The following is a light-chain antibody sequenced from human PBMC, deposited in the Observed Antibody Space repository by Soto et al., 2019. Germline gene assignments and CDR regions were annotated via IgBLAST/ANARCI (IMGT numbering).Light chain of an antibody. J-gene: IGKJ4*01. CDR3: QQRSKWPLT. V-gene: IGKV3-11*01. Sequence: EIVLTQSPATLSLSPGERATLSCRASQGVSSYLAWLQQKPGQAPRLLIYDASNRATGIPARFSGSGSGTDFTLTISSLEPEDFAVYYCQQRSKWPLTFGGGTKVEIK. CDR1: QGVSSY. CDR2: DAS.